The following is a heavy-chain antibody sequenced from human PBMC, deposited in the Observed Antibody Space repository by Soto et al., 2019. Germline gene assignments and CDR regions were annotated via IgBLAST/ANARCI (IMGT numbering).Heavy chain of an antibody. D-gene: IGHD3-3*01. CDR3: TTYNQRISIFGDSQ. V-gene: IGHV3-23*01. Sequence: GGSLRLSCAASGFTFSSYAMSWVRQAPGKGLEWVSTISGSDSKTFYADSVKGRFTISRDNSKDSLYLQMNSLRAEDTAVYYCTTYNQRISIFGDSQGGKGTTVTVSS. J-gene: IGHJ6*04. CDR1: GFTFSSYA. CDR2: ISGSDSKT.